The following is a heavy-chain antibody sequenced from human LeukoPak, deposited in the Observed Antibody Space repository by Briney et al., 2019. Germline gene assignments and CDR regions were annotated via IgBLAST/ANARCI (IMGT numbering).Heavy chain of an antibody. D-gene: IGHD6-13*01. CDR3: AREGYSSSWYGRNNWFDP. V-gene: IGHV1-2*02. Sequence: ASVKVSCKASGYTFTGYYMHWVRQAPGQGLEWMGWINPNSGGTNYAQKFQGRVTMTRDTSISTAYMELSRLRSDDTAVYYCAREGYSSSWYGRNNWFDPWGQGTLVTVSS. CDR1: GYTFTGYY. CDR2: INPNSGGT. J-gene: IGHJ5*02.